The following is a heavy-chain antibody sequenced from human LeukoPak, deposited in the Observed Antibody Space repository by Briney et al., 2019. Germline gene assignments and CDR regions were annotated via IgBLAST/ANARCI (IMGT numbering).Heavy chain of an antibody. CDR3: ARGYSYGYRRVYYYGMDV. CDR2: IITIFGIA. CDR1: GGTFSSYA. V-gene: IGHV1-69*04. J-gene: IGHJ6*02. Sequence: ALLRPSCKASGGTFSSYAITWVRQAPSHGLEWMGRIITIFGIANYAQKFQGRVTITADKSTSTAYMELSSLRSEDTAVYYCARGYSYGYRRVYYYGMDVWGQGTTVTVSS. D-gene: IGHD5-18*01.